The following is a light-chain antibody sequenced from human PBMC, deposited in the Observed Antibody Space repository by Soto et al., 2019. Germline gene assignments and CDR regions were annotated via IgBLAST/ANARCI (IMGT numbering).Light chain of an antibody. J-gene: IGLJ1*01. V-gene: IGLV2-14*01. Sequence: QSALTQPASVSGSPGQSIAISCTGSSSDVGAYNYVSWYQQHPGKAPKLMIYEVTNRPSGVSNRFSGSKSGNTASLTISGLRAEDEADYYCSSYTGSSTLVFGTGTKVTVL. CDR2: EVT. CDR3: SSYTGSSTLV. CDR1: SSDVGAYNY.